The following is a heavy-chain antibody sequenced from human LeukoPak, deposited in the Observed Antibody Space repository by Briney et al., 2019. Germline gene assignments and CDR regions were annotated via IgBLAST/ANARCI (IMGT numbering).Heavy chain of an antibody. J-gene: IGHJ6*02. CDR3: ARESVAEANYYYGMDV. CDR2: INPSGGST. Sequence: ASVKVSCKASGYTFTSYHMHWVRQAPGQGLEWMGIINPSGGSTSYAQKFQGRVTMTRDTSTSTVYMELSSLRSEDTAVYYCARESVAEANYYYGMDVWGQGTTVTVSS. V-gene: IGHV1-46*01. CDR1: GYTFTSYH. D-gene: IGHD6-19*01.